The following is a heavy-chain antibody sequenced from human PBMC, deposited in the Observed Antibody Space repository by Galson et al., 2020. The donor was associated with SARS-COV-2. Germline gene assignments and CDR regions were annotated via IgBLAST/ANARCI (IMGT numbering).Heavy chain of an antibody. Sequence: GESLKISCKVSGYTLTELSMHWVRQAPGKGLEWMGGFDPEDGETIYAQKFQGRVTMTEDTSTDTAYMELSSLRSEDTAVYYCATASPHCSSTSCYSNCFDPWGQGTLVTVSS. CDR2: FDPEDGET. V-gene: IGHV1-24*01. D-gene: IGHD2-2*01. J-gene: IGHJ5*02. CDR3: ATASPHCSSTSCYSNCFDP. CDR1: GYTLTELS.